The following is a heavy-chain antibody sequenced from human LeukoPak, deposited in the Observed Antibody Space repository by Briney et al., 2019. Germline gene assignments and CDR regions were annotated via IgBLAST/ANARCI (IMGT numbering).Heavy chain of an antibody. J-gene: IGHJ6*02. V-gene: IGHV3-11*01. CDR3: ARHDTAMATDYGMDV. CDR1: GFTFSDYY. D-gene: IGHD5-18*01. Sequence: GGSLRPSCAASGFTFSDYYMSWIRQAPGKGLEWVSYISSRGSTIYYADSVKGRFTISRDNAKNSLYLQMNSLRAEDTAVYYCARHDTAMATDYGMDVWGQGTTVTVSS. CDR2: ISSRGSTI.